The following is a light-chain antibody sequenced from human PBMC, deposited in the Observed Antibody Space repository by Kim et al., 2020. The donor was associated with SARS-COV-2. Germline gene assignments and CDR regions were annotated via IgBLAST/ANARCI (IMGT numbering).Light chain of an antibody. Sequence: PGKAAKITCAGNNIGTRSVHWYQRKPGQAPVLVISYDRDRPSGIPERFSGSNSGNTATLTITRVEAGDEADYYCQVWDNYSDQVVFGGGTQLTVL. V-gene: IGLV3-21*04. CDR1: NIGTRS. CDR2: YDR. CDR3: QVWDNYSDQVV. J-gene: IGLJ2*01.